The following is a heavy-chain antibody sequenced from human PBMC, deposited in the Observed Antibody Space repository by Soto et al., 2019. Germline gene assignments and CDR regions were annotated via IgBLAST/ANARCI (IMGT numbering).Heavy chain of an antibody. CDR2: INHSGST. Sequence: SETLSLTCAVYGGSFSGYYWSWIRQPPGKGLEWIGEINHSGSTNYNPSLKSRVTISVDTSKNQFSLKLSSVTAADTAVYYCARVTLAKYYYYGMDVWGQGTTVTVSS. D-gene: IGHD3-16*01. V-gene: IGHV4-34*01. CDR1: GGSFSGYY. J-gene: IGHJ6*02. CDR3: ARVTLAKYYYYGMDV.